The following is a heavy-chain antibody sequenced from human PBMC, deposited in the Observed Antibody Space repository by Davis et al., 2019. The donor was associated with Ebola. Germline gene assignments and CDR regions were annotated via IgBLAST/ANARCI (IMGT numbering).Heavy chain of an antibody. D-gene: IGHD4-23*01. J-gene: IGHJ4*02. CDR3: ARGWGNSLGNDF. CDR2: VNPNSGNT. CDR1: GYTFTTYG. Sequence: ASVKVSCKASGYTFTTYGINWVRQAPGQGLEWMGWVNPNSGNTGYAQNFRGRVTMTRNTSINTAYMELSSLTSADTAVYYCARGWGNSLGNDFWGQGTLVTVSS. V-gene: IGHV1-8*01.